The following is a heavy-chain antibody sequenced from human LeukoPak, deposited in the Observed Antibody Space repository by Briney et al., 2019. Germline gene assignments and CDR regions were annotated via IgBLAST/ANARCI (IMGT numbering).Heavy chain of an antibody. V-gene: IGHV1-69*05. CDR3: ARADYDFWSGYLASYYFDY. CDR1: GYTFTSYY. J-gene: IGHJ4*02. CDR2: IIPIFGTA. D-gene: IGHD3-3*01. Sequence: GASVKVSCKASGYTFTSYYMHWVRQAPGQGLEWMGGIIPIFGTANYAQKFQGRVTITTDESTSTAYMELSSLRSEDTAVYYCARADYDFWSGYLASYYFDYWGQGTLVTVSS.